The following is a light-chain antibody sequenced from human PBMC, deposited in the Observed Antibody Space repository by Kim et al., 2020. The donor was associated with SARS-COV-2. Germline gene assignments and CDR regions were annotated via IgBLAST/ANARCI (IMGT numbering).Light chain of an antibody. CDR1: QGISSG. CDR2: AAS. Sequence: DVQMTQSPSSVSTSIGDRVTITCRASQGISSGLAWYQQKPGKAPKLLIYAASTLQSGVPSRFSGSGSGTEFTLTISSLQPEDFATYYCQQANSFPITFGQGTRLEIK. V-gene: IGKV1-12*01. J-gene: IGKJ5*01. CDR3: QQANSFPIT.